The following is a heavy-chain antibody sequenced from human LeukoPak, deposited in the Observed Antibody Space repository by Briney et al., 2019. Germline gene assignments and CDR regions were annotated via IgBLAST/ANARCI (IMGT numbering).Heavy chain of an antibody. J-gene: IGHJ6*03. D-gene: IGHD2-15*01. CDR2: IYYSGST. CDR3: ARETASSSDQKYHYYMDV. V-gene: IGHV4-59*12. Sequence: SETLSLTCTVSGGSISSYYWSWIRQPPGKGLEWIGYIYYSGSTNYNPSLKSRVTISVDTSKNQFSLKLNSVTAADTAVYYCARETASSSDQKYHYYMDVWGKGTTVTVSS. CDR1: GGSISSYY.